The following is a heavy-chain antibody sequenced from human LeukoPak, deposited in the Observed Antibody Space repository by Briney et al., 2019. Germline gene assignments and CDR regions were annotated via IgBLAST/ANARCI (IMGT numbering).Heavy chain of an antibody. D-gene: IGHD3-22*01. CDR2: MNPNSGNT. Sequence: ASVKVSCKASGYTFTSYDINWVRQATGQGLEWMGWMNPNSGNTGYAQKFQGRVTIIRNTSISTAYMELSSLRSEDTAVYYCARGSYYDSSGYYYYFDYWGQGTLVTVSS. CDR3: ARGSYYDSSGYYYYFDY. J-gene: IGHJ4*02. CDR1: GYTFTSYD. V-gene: IGHV1-8*03.